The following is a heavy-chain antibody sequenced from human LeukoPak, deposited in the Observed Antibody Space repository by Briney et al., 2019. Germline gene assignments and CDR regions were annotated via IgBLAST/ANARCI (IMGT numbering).Heavy chain of an antibody. Sequence: SETLSLTCTVSGGSISSSSYYWGWIRQPPGKGLEWIGSIYYSGSTYYNPSLKSRVTISVDTSKNQFSLKLSSVTAADTAVYYCARVCFGQAGPIVLMVYATQNWFDPWGQGTLVTVSS. V-gene: IGHV4-39*07. CDR2: IYYSGST. CDR3: ARVCFGQAGPIVLMVYATQNWFDP. J-gene: IGHJ5*02. CDR1: GGSISSSSYY. D-gene: IGHD2-8*01.